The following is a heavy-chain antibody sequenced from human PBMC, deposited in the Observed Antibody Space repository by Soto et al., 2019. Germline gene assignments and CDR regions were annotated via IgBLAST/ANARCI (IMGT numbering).Heavy chain of an antibody. D-gene: IGHD3-22*01. Sequence: PGGSLRLSCAASGATFSNHALSWVRQGPGKGLEWVSSISISGDSTYYADSVKGRFTISRDNSKKTLYLQMNSLGAADTAVYYCASGNYYDSSGYYYEMFDYWGQGTLVTVSS. J-gene: IGHJ4*02. CDR1: GATFSNHA. CDR2: ISISGDST. CDR3: ASGNYYDSSGYYYEMFDY. V-gene: IGHV3-23*01.